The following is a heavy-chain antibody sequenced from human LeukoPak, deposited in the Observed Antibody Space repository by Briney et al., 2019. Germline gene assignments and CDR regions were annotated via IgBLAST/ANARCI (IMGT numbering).Heavy chain of an antibody. CDR1: GYTFTSYG. V-gene: IGHV1-18*01. Sequence: ASVKVSCKASGYTFTSYGISWVRQAPGQGLEWMGWISAYNGNTNYAQKLQGRVTMTTDTSTSTAYMELRSLRSDDTAVYYCGAGTHPRSTRYYYYGMDVWGQGTTVTVSS. CDR2: ISAYNGNT. D-gene: IGHD1-7*01. CDR3: GAGTHPRSTRYYYYGMDV. J-gene: IGHJ6*02.